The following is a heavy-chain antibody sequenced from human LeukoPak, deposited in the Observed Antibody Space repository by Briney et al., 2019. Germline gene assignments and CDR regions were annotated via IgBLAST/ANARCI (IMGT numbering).Heavy chain of an antibody. Sequence: GGSLRLSCAASGFTFSSYGMHWVRQAPGKGLEWVAVISYDGSNKYYADSVKGRFTISRDNSKNTLYLQMNSLRAEDTAVYYCAKVLLLYCSGGSCPLDYWGQGTLVTVSS. CDR1: GFTFSSYG. D-gene: IGHD2-15*01. V-gene: IGHV3-30*18. J-gene: IGHJ4*02. CDR2: ISYDGSNK. CDR3: AKVLLLYCSGGSCPLDY.